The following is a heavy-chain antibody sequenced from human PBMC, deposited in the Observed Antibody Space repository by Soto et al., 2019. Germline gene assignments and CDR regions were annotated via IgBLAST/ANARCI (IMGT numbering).Heavy chain of an antibody. Sequence: SETLSLTCTVSGGSISSYYWSWIRQPPGKGLEWIGYIYYSGSTNYNPSLKSRVTISVDTSKNQFSLKLSSVTAADTAVYYCARRGTPIRPYYYYYMDVWGKGTSVTVSS. J-gene: IGHJ6*03. CDR1: GGSISSYY. V-gene: IGHV4-59*08. D-gene: IGHD3-16*01. CDR3: ARRGTPIRPYYYYYMDV. CDR2: IYYSGST.